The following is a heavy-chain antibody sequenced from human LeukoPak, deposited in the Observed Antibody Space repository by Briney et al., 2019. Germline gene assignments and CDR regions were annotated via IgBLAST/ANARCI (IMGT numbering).Heavy chain of an antibody. J-gene: IGHJ4*02. V-gene: IGHV1-69*05. D-gene: IGHD6-13*01. CDR2: IIPIFGTA. CDR3: ARLYPTTLTSYSSSL. Sequence: SVKVSCKASGGTFSSYAISWVRQAPGQGLEWKGRIIPIFGTANYAQKFQGRVTITTNESTSTAYMELSSLRSEDTAVYYCARLYPTTLTSYSSSLWGQGTLVTVSS. CDR1: GGTFSSYA.